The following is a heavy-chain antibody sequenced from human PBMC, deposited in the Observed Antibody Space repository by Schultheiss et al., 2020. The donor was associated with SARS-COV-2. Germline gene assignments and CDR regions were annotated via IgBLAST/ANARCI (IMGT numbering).Heavy chain of an antibody. CDR2: ISSSGSTI. J-gene: IGHJ4*02. CDR3: AKDRVVVTAICLFDY. D-gene: IGHD2-21*02. Sequence: GESLKISCAASGFTFSSYEMNWVRQAPGKGLEWVSYISSSGSTIYYADSVKGRFTISRDNAKNTLYLQMNSLRAEDTAVYYCAKDRVVVTAICLFDYWGQGTLVTVSS. CDR1: GFTFSSYE. V-gene: IGHV3-48*03.